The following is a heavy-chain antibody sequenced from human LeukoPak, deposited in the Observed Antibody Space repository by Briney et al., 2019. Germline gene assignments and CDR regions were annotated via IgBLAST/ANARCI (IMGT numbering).Heavy chain of an antibody. D-gene: IGHD4-23*01. J-gene: IGHJ4*02. Sequence: PGGSLRLSCAASGFTFSSYEMNWVRQAPGKGLEWISYISSSGSTIYYADSVKGRFTISRDNAKNSLYLQMNSLRAEDTAVYYCARLTDYGGNSDYFDYWGQGTLVTVSS. V-gene: IGHV3-48*03. CDR3: ARLTDYGGNSDYFDY. CDR2: ISSSGSTI. CDR1: GFTFSSYE.